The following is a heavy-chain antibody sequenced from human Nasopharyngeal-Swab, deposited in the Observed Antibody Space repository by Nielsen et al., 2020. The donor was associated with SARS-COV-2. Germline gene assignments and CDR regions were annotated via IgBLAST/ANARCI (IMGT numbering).Heavy chain of an antibody. CDR2: IIPIFGTA. CDR3: ATQDGYNYYYYYMDV. V-gene: IGHV1-69*06. J-gene: IGHJ6*03. D-gene: IGHD5-24*01. Sequence: WVRQAPGQGLEWMGGIIPIFGTANYAQKFQVSVTITADKSTSTAYMELSSLRSEDTAVYYCATQDGYNYYYYYMDVWGKGTTVTVSS.